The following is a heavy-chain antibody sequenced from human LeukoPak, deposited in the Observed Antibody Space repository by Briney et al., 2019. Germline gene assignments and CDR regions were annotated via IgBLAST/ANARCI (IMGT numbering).Heavy chain of an antibody. CDR1: GFTVSSNS. J-gene: IGHJ4*02. V-gene: IGHV3-53*01. CDR2: IYSSVT. CDR3: ARRAGAYSHPYDY. D-gene: IGHD4/OR15-4a*01. Sequence: GGSLRLSCTVSGFTVSSNSMSWVRQAPGKGLEWASFIYSSVTHYSDSVKGRFTISRDNSKNTLFLQMNSLRAEDTAVYYCARRAGAYSHPYDYWGQGTLVTVSS.